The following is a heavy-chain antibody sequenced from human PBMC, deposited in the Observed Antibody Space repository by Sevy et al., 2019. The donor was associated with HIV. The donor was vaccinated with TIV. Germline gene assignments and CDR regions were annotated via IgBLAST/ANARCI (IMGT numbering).Heavy chain of an antibody. CDR2: ISYDGNIE. Sequence: GGSLRLSCAASGFTFSTHAMHWVRQAPGKGLEWVAIISYDGNIEYYPDSVKGRFTISRDNSKNTLYLQMNSLRAEDTAVYYCAKDRERLRSYYDTSGYYYGDAFDIWGQGTMVTVSS. J-gene: IGHJ3*02. CDR1: GFTFSTHA. CDR3: AKDRERLRSYYDTSGYYYGDAFDI. V-gene: IGHV3-30-3*01. D-gene: IGHD3-22*01.